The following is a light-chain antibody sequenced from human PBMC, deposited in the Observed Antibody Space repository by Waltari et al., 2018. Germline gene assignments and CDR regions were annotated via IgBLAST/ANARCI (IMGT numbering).Light chain of an antibody. V-gene: IGKV4-1*01. J-gene: IGKJ4*01. CDR2: RAS. CDR3: HQYYSEPLT. Sequence: DIVMTQSPASLAVSLVESATINCKSSQSLLSDSDNQNYFGWYQQKPGQPPKLLIYRASTRASGVPDRFSGSGSGTDFTLTITGLQAEDGAVYYCHQYYSEPLTFGGGTKVEIK. CDR1: QSLLSDSDNQNY.